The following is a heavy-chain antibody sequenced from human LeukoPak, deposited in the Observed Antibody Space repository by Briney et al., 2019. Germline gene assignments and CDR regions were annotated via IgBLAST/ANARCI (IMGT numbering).Heavy chain of an antibody. J-gene: IGHJ4*02. V-gene: IGHV4-34*01. Sequence: SETLSLTCAVYGGSFSGYYWSWIRQPPGKGLKWIGEINHSGSTNYNPSLKSRVTISVDTSKNQFSLKLSSVTAADTAVYYCARGCSTSWRKYYFDYWGQGTLVTVSS. D-gene: IGHD2-2*01. CDR2: INHSGST. CDR1: GGSFSGYY. CDR3: ARGCSTSWRKYYFDY.